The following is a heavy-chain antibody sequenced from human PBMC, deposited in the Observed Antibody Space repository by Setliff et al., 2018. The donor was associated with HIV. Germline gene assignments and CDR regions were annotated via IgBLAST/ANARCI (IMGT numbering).Heavy chain of an antibody. J-gene: IGHJ4*02. CDR3: ATAKEHWLTEGGFDF. CDR1: GYSLNTYG. V-gene: IGHV1-18*01. Sequence: ASVKVSCKTSGYSLNTYGIGWMRQTPGQGLEWMGWISAYNGKTNLAQKFQGRVTVTTDSSTDTAYMELGSLTSDDTAVYYCATAKEHWLTEGGFDFWGQGTLVTVSS. CDR2: ISAYNGKT. D-gene: IGHD6-19*01.